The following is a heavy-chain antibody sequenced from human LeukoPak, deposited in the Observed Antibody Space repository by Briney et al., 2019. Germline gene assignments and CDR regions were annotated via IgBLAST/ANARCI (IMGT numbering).Heavy chain of an antibody. CDR1: GFSVSSDY. CDR3: AKARGSSVYEPFDY. V-gene: IGHV3-53*01. D-gene: IGHD5/OR15-5a*01. CDR2: LYSGGST. J-gene: IGHJ4*02. Sequence: GGSLRLSCVASGFSVSSDYMTWVRQAPGKGLEWVSVLYSGGSTYYADSVKGRFTISRDNSKNTLYLQMNNLRVEDTAVYYCAKARGSSVYEPFDYWGQGTQVTVSP.